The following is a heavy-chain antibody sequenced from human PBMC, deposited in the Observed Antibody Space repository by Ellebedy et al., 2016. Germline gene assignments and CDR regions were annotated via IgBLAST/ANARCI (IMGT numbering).Heavy chain of an antibody. D-gene: IGHD3-22*01. CDR2: ISAYNGNT. Sequence: ASVKVSCXASGYTFTSYGISWVRQAPGQGLEWMGWISAYNGNTNYAQKLQGRVTMTTDTSTSTAYMELRSLRSDDTAVYYCARVYYYDSSGYYFDYWGQGTLVTVSS. CDR1: GYTFTSYG. CDR3: ARVYYYDSSGYYFDY. V-gene: IGHV1-18*01. J-gene: IGHJ4*02.